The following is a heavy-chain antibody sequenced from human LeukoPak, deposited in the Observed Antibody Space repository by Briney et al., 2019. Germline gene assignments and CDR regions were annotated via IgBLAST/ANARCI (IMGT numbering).Heavy chain of an antibody. V-gene: IGHV1-69*01. J-gene: IGHJ4*02. D-gene: IGHD3-3*01. CDR3: ARDWSGYRYYFDY. Sequence: SVKVSCKASGGTFSSYAISWVRQAPGQGLEWMGGIIPIFGTANYAQRFQGRVTITADESTSTAYMELSSLRSEDTAVYYCARDWSGYRYYFDYWGQGTLVTVSS. CDR1: GGTFSSYA. CDR2: IIPIFGTA.